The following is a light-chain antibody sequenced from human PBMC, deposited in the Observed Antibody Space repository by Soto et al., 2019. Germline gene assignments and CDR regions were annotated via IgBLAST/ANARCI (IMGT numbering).Light chain of an antibody. J-gene: IGLJ1*01. CDR3: CSYAGSHTFYV. Sequence: QSALSQPRSVSGSPGQSVTISCTGTSSDFGGYNYVSWYQQHPVKAPKHMIYEVSKRPSGVPDRFSGSKSGNTASLTISGLQAEDEADYCCCSYAGSHTFYVFGTGTKAPS. CDR2: EVS. V-gene: IGLV2-11*01. CDR1: SSDFGGYNY.